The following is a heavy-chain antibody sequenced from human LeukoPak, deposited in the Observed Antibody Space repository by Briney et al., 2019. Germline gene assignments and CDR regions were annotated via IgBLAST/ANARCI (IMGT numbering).Heavy chain of an antibody. CDR3: AKGSYYDSSGSFYFDY. CDR1: GFTFNTYA. CDR2: ISYDGSNK. J-gene: IGHJ4*02. Sequence: GGSLRLSCTTSGFTFNTYAMHWVRQAPGKGLEWVAVISYDGSNKYYADSVKGRFTISRDNSKNTLYLQMNSLRAEDTAVYYCAKGSYYDSSGSFYFDYWGQGTLVTVFS. D-gene: IGHD3-22*01. V-gene: IGHV3-30*04.